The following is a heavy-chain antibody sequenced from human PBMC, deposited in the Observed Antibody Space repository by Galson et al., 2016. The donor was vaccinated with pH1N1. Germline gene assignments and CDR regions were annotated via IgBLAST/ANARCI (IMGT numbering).Heavy chain of an antibody. D-gene: IGHD1-26*01. CDR1: GFTFSSYA. J-gene: IGHJ4*02. Sequence: SLRLSCAASGFTFSSYAVSWVRQAPGKGLEWVSGISGGGGSTYYADSVKGRFTISRDNSRNTLYLQMNSLRADDTGVYYCAKAHTTRSGTYPYFFDYWGQGTLVTVSS. CDR3: AKAHTTRSGTYPYFFDY. CDR2: ISGGGGST. V-gene: IGHV3-23*01.